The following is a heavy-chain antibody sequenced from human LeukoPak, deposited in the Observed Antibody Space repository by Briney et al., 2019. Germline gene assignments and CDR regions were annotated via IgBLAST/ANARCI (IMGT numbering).Heavy chain of an antibody. CDR3: AIDPIWGTHS. CDR1: VYTFSTYT. Sequence: GGSLRLSCAASVYTFSTYTMYWVRHPPGKRLEWVSIIGNNGGGIHYADSVKGRFTISRDNFKNALYLQMNSLRVEDTAVYYCAIDPIWGTHSWGQGTLVTVSS. J-gene: IGHJ4*02. V-gene: IGHV3-23*01. CDR2: IGNNGGGI. D-gene: IGHD7-27*01.